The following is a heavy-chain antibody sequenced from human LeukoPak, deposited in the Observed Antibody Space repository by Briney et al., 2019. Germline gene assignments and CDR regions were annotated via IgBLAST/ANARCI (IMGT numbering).Heavy chain of an antibody. V-gene: IGHV4-34*01. CDR1: GGSFSGYS. CDR3: ARLVSDTAMVYFDY. CDR2: INHSGST. D-gene: IGHD5-18*01. Sequence: SETLSLTCAVYGGSFSGYSWSWIRQPPGKGLEWIGEINHSGSTNYNPSLKSRVTISVDTSKNQFSLKLSSVTAADTAVYYCARLVSDTAMVYFDYWGQGTLVTVSS. J-gene: IGHJ4*02.